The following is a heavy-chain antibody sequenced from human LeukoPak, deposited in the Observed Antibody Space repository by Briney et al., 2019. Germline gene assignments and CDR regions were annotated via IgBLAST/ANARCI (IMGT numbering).Heavy chain of an antibody. J-gene: IGHJ4*02. CDR2: ISGSGGRT. Sequence: PGGSLRLSCAASGFTFSSYAMSWVRQAPGKGLEWVSAISGSGGRTYYADSVKGRFTISRDNSKNTLYLQMNSLRAEDTAVYYCAKDGYYYDSSGYKGAYYFDYWGQGTLVTVSS. V-gene: IGHV3-23*01. CDR1: GFTFSSYA. CDR3: AKDGYYYDSSGYKGAYYFDY. D-gene: IGHD3-22*01.